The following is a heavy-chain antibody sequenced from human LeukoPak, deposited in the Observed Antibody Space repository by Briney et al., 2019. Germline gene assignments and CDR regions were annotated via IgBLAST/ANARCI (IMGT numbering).Heavy chain of an antibody. Sequence: ASVKVSCKASGYTFTGYYMHWVRQAPGQGLEWMGCINPNSGGTNYAQKFQGRVTMTRDTSISTAYMELSRLRSDDTAVYYCASRDVITFGGVIVPFDYWGQGTLVTVSS. D-gene: IGHD3-16*02. CDR2: INPNSGGT. CDR3: ASRDVITFGGVIVPFDY. CDR1: GYTFTGYY. V-gene: IGHV1-2*02. J-gene: IGHJ4*02.